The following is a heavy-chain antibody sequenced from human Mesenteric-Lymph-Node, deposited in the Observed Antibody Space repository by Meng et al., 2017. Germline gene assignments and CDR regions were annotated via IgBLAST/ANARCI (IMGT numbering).Heavy chain of an antibody. J-gene: IGHJ6*02. Sequence: SVKVSCKASGYTFTSYDINWVRQATGQGLEWMGGIIPIFGTANYAQKFQGRVTITTDESTSTACMELSSLRSEDTAVYYCVGGGDVWGQGTTVTVSS. CDR1: GYTFTSYD. CDR3: VGGGDV. D-gene: IGHD3-10*01. CDR2: IIPIFGTA. V-gene: IGHV1-69*05.